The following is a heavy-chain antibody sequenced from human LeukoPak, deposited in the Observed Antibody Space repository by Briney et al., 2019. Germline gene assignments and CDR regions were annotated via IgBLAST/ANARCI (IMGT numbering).Heavy chain of an antibody. Sequence: GESLKISCAASGFTFSSYAMSWVRQAPGKGLEWVSAISGSGGSTYYADSVRGRFTISRDNSKNTLYLQMLSLRGEDTAVYYCARGHSSGWFPDYWGQGTLVTVSS. D-gene: IGHD6-19*01. J-gene: IGHJ4*02. V-gene: IGHV3-23*01. CDR2: ISGSGGST. CDR1: GFTFSSYA. CDR3: ARGHSSGWFPDY.